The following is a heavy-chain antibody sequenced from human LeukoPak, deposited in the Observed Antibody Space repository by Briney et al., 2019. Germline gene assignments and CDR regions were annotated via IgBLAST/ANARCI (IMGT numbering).Heavy chain of an antibody. V-gene: IGHV3-53*04. CDR2: IYSGGTT. D-gene: IGHD5-18*01. Sequence: PGGSLRLSCAASGFSVSTNCMTWVRRAPGKGLEWVSTIYSGGTTYYADSVMGRFTISRHNSRNTLYLQMNSLRAEDTAVYYCARGDTVMAYYFDLWGQGTLVTVSS. CDR1: GFSVSTNC. J-gene: IGHJ4*02. CDR3: ARGDTVMAYYFDL.